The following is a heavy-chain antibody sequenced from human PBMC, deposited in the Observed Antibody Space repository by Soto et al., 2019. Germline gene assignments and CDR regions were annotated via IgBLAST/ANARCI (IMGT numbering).Heavy chain of an antibody. Sequence: SETLSLTCTVSGGSISSSSYYWGWIRQPPGKGLEWIGSIYYSGSTYYNPSLKSRVTISVDTSKNQFSLKLSSVTAADTAVYYCARRGLVAANYFDYWGQGTLVTVSS. D-gene: IGHD2-15*01. J-gene: IGHJ4*02. CDR1: GGSISSSSYY. V-gene: IGHV4-39*01. CDR2: IYYSGST. CDR3: ARRGLVAANYFDY.